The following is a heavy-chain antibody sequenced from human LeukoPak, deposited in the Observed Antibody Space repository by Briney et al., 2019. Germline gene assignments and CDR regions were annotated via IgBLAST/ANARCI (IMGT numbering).Heavy chain of an antibody. D-gene: IGHD4-17*01. Sequence: PSETLSLTCTVSGGSISSSSYYWGWIRQPPGKGLEWIGSIYYSGNTYYKPSLESRVTISVDTSKNQFSLKLSSVTAADTAVYYCARSVTTATFDIWGQGTMVTVSS. CDR1: GGSISSSSYY. V-gene: IGHV4-39*01. J-gene: IGHJ3*02. CDR3: ARSVTTATFDI. CDR2: IYYSGNT.